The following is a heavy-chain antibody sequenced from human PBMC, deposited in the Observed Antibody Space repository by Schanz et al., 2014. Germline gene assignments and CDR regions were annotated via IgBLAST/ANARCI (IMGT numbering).Heavy chain of an antibody. Sequence: EVQLVEYGGGLVQPGESLRLSCAASGFTFSTYYMNWVRQAPGKGLEWVSFISSSGTSIYYADSVKGRFTISRDNAKNSLYLQMNSLRAEDTAVYYCARSRGFDSIFDFWGRGTLVTVSS. J-gene: IGHJ4*02. D-gene: IGHD5-12*01. CDR1: GFTFSTYY. CDR3: ARSRGFDSIFDF. CDR2: ISSSGTSI. V-gene: IGHV3-48*01.